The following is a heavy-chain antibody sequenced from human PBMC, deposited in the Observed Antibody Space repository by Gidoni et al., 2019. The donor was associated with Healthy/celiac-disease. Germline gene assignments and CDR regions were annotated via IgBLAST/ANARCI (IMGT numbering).Heavy chain of an antibody. D-gene: IGHD1-20*01. CDR2: INAGNGKT. V-gene: IGHV1-3*01. Sequence: QFQLVQSGAEVKKPGASVTVSCKASGYTFPTSAQPLVRQAPGRRLEWMGWINAGNGKTKYSQKFQGRVTITRDTSASTAYMEMSSLRFEKTAVYYWERGYNWNRSSAKGVGGIDPWGQGTLVTVSS. CDR3: ERGYNWNRSSAKGVGGIDP. CDR1: GYTFPTSA. J-gene: IGHJ5*02.